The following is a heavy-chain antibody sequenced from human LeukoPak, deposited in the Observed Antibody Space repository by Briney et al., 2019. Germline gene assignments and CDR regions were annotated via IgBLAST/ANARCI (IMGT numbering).Heavy chain of an antibody. D-gene: IGHD3-3*01. J-gene: IGHJ4*02. CDR1: GYTFTSYD. CDR2: MNPNSGNT. V-gene: IGHV1-8*01. CDR3: ARGPSSSYYDFWSGYTYFDY. Sequence: ASVKVSCKASGYTFTSYDINWVRQATGQGLEWMGWMNPNSGNTGYAQKFQGRVTMTRNTSISTAYMELSSLRSEDTAVYYCARGPSSSYYDFWSGYTYFDYWGQGTLVTVSS.